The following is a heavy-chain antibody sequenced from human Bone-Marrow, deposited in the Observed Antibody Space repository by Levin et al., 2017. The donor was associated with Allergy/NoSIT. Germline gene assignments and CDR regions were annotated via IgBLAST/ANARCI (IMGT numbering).Heavy chain of an antibody. V-gene: IGHV1-8*01. CDR2: INPKLGTT. CDR1: GYSFTNYE. J-gene: IGHJ6*02. D-gene: IGHD3-10*01. Sequence: VASVKVSCKASGYSFTNYEINWVRQVPGQGPEWLGWINPKLGTTGYAQNLQVRVSMTSNISINTAYLELSSLRFGDTALYYCARAGGSGPIGHYYGLDVWGQGTTVAVSS. CDR3: ARAGGSGPIGHYYGLDV.